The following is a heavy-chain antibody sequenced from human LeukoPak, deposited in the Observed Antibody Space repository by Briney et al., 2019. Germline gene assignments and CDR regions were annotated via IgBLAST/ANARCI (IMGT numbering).Heavy chain of an antibody. CDR2: IKQDGSEK. CDR3: ARDFSGWSVDP. D-gene: IGHD6-19*01. Sequence: GGSLRLSCAASGFTFSSYWMSWVRQAPGKGLEWVANIKQDGSEKYYVDSVKGRFTVSRDNVKNSVYLQMNSLRAEDTAVYYCARDFSGWSVDPWGQGTLVTVSS. J-gene: IGHJ5*02. V-gene: IGHV3-7*01. CDR1: GFTFSSYW.